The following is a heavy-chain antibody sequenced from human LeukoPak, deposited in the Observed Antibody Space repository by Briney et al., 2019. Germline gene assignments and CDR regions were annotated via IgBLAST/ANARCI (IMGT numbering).Heavy chain of an antibody. CDR3: ARECDPSRCANSSPDY. V-gene: IGHV3-74*01. Sequence: GGSLRLSCAASGFCFSRYGMHWVRQAPGKGLVWVSRVSADGTTTTYADSVQGRFTVSRGNAKNTLFLQMNDLRPEDTGVYFCARECDPSRCANSSPDYWGQGTLVTVSS. J-gene: IGHJ4*02. D-gene: IGHD2-8*01. CDR1: GFCFSRYG. CDR2: VSADGTTT.